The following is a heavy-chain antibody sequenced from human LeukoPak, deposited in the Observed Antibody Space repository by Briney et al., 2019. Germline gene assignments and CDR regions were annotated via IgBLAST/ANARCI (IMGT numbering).Heavy chain of an antibody. D-gene: IGHD3-3*01. CDR3: ARDRVLGFGVVDRYGMDV. J-gene: IGHJ6*02. V-gene: IGHV4-59*01. CDR1: GGSISSYY. Sequence: SETLSLTCSVSGGSISSYYWSWIRQPPGKGLEWIGYIYYSGSTNYNPSLKSRVTISVGTSKNQFSLKLSSVTAADTAVYHCARDRVLGFGVVDRYGMDVWGQGTTVTVSS. CDR2: IYYSGST.